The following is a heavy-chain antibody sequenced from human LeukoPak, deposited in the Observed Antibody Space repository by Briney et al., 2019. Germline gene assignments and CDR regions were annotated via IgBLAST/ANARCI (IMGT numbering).Heavy chain of an antibody. J-gene: IGHJ4*02. CDR2: INHSGST. CDR3: ARGVSSGWYARRAYYFDY. CDR1: GGSFSGYY. D-gene: IGHD6-19*01. V-gene: IGHV4-34*01. Sequence: PSETLSLTCAVYGGSFSGYYWSWIRQPPGKGLEWIGEINHSGSTNYNPSLKSRVTISVDTSKHQFSLKLSSVTAADTAVYYCARGVSSGWYARRAYYFDYWGQGTLVTVSS.